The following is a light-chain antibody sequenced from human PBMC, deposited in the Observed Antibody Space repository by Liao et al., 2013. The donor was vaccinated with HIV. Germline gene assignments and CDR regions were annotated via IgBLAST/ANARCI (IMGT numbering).Light chain of an antibody. J-gene: IGLJ3*02. CDR2: YDT. Sequence: SYELSQPPSVAVAPGKTATVSCGGNNIGTKSVHWYQQKPGQAPVVVIYYDTDRPSGIPERFSGSSSGTTVTLTISAVQAEDEADYYCQSATSSVLGVFGGGTRLTVL. V-gene: IGLV3-21*01. CDR1: NIGTKS. CDR3: QSATSSVLGV.